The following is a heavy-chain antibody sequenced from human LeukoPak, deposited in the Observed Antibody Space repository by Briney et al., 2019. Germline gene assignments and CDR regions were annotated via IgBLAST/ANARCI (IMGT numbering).Heavy chain of an antibody. CDR3: ARDRKGSTIFGLHY. J-gene: IGHJ4*02. V-gene: IGHV1-2*02. D-gene: IGHD3-3*01. CDR2: INPNSGAT. Sequence: ASVKVSCKASGYTFTGYYMHWVRQAPGQGLEWMGWINPNSGATDYAQKFQGRVTMTRDTSISTAYMDLTRLRSDDTAVYYCARDRKGSTIFGLHYWGQGTLVTVSS. CDR1: GYTFTGYY.